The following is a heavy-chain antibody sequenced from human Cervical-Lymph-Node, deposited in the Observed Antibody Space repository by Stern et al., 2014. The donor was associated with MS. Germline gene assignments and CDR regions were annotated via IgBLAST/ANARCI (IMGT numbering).Heavy chain of an antibody. J-gene: IGHJ5*02. CDR3: ARLGGIAAAGDWFDP. CDR1: GGSISSYS. CDR2: LSYRGST. D-gene: IGHD6-13*01. Sequence: QVQLEESGPGLVKPSETLSLTCTVSGGSISSYSWSWIRQPPGQGLEWIGYLSYRGSTNYNPSLKRRFTISVDTAKNQFSLKLSSVTAADTAVYYCARLGGIAAAGDWFDPWGQGTLVTVSS. V-gene: IGHV4-59*01.